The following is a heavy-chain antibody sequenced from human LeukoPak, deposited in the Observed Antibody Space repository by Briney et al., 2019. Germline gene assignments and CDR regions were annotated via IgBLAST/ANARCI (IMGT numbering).Heavy chain of an antibody. D-gene: IGHD2-2*01. CDR1: GYTFTIYG. CDR3: ARDPVVVPAATTHLFDY. J-gene: IGHJ4*02. V-gene: IGHV1-18*01. Sequence: ASVKVSCKASGYTFTIYGINWVRQAPGQGLEWMGWISAYNGNTNSAQKLQGRVTMTTDTSTSTAYMELRSLRSDDTALYYCARDPVVVPAATTHLFDYWGQGTLVTVSS. CDR2: ISAYNGNT.